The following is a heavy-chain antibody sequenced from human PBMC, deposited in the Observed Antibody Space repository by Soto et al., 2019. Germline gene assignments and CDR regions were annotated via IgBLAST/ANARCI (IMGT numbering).Heavy chain of an antibody. CDR3: ASSFTVPATIAY. Sequence: ASVKVSCKASGYTFTSYAMHWVRQAPGQRLEWMGWINAGNGNIKYSQKFQGRVTITRDTSASTAYMELNSLRSEDTAVYYCASSFTVPATIAYWGQGTLVTVSS. V-gene: IGHV1-3*01. D-gene: IGHD2-2*02. CDR1: GYTFTSYA. J-gene: IGHJ4*02. CDR2: INAGNGNI.